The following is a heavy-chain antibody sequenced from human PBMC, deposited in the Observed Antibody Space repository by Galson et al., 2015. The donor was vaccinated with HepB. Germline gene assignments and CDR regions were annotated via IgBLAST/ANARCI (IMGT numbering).Heavy chain of an antibody. Sequence: SETLSLTCTVSGGSISSSSYYWGWIRQPPGKGLEWIGSIYYSGSTYYNPALKSRVPISVDTSKNQFSLKLSSVTAADTAVYYCARHWSVYPTSFQSSGSYVHYGMDVWGQGTTVTVSS. D-gene: IGHD3-10*01. CDR3: ARHWSVYPTSFQSSGSYVHYGMDV. CDR1: GGSISSSSYY. CDR2: IYYSGST. J-gene: IGHJ6*02. V-gene: IGHV4-39*01.